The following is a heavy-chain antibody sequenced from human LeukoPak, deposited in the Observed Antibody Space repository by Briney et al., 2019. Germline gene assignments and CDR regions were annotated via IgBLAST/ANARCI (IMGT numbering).Heavy chain of an antibody. CDR2: IKQDGSEK. J-gene: IGHJ6*02. D-gene: IGHD6-19*01. CDR1: GFTSSSYW. V-gene: IGHV3-7*01. Sequence: GGSLRLSCAASGFTSSSYWMSWVRQAPGKGLEWVANIKQDGSEKYYVDSVKGRFTISRDNAKNSLYLQMNSLRAEDTAVYYCARDSVGSGWPYYYYYGMDVWGQGTTITVSS. CDR3: ARDSVGSGWPYYYYYGMDV.